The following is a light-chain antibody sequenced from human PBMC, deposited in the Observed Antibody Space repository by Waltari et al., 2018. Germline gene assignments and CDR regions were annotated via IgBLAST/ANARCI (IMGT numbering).Light chain of an antibody. J-gene: IGKJ2*01. Sequence: DIQMTQSPSSVSASVGDRVTITCRASQGISRWLAWYQQKPGKAPKLLIYDASSLQSGVPARFSGSGAGTEWRRGGGGGGGEDFATYYCQQANSFPRTFGQGTKLEI. CDR2: DAS. CDR1: QGISRW. V-gene: IGKV1-12*01. CDR3: QQANSFPRT.